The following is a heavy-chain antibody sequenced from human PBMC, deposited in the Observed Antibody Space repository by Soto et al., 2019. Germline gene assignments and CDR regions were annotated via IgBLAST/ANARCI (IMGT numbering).Heavy chain of an antibody. CDR2: MNPNSGNT. J-gene: IGHJ3*02. V-gene: IGHV1-8*01. CDR3: ATLWFGELSLYDAFDI. Sequence: GASVKVSCKASGYTFTSYDINWVRQATGQGLEWMGWMNPNSGNTGYAQKFQGRVTMTRNTSISTAYMELSSLRSEDTAVYYCATLWFGELSLYDAFDIWGQGTMVTVSS. CDR1: GYTFTSYD. D-gene: IGHD3-10*01.